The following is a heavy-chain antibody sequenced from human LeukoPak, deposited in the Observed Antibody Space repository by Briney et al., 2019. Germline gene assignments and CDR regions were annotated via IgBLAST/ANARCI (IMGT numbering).Heavy chain of an antibody. V-gene: IGHV4-59*01. D-gene: IGHD6-19*01. CDR2: IYYSGST. CDR3: ARHSQGSSGWYRSGYYYMDV. CDR1: GGSISSYY. J-gene: IGHJ6*03. Sequence: SETLSLTCTVSGGSISSYYWSWIRQPPGKGLEWIGYIYYSGSTNYNPSLKSRVTISVDTSKNQFSLKLSSVTAADTAVYYCARHSQGSSGWYRSGYYYMDVWGKGTTVTVSS.